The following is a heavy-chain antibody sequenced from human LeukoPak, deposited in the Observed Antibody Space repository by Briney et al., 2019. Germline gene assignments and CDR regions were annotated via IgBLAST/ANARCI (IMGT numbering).Heavy chain of an antibody. CDR1: GFTFSSYG. D-gene: IGHD5-24*01. CDR3: VRVGMANWFDP. J-gene: IGHJ5*02. CDR2: IWYDGSNK. Sequence: GRSLRLSCAASGFTFSSYGMHWVRQAPGKGLEWVAVIWYDGSNKYYADSVKGRFTISRDNSKNTLYLQMNSLRAEDTAVYYCVRVGMANWFDPWGQGTLVTVSS. V-gene: IGHV3-33*01.